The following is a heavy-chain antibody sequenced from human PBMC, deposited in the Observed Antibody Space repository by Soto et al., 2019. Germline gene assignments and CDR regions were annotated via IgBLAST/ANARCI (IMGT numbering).Heavy chain of an antibody. CDR1: GGTFSSYA. CDR2: IIPIFGTA. CDR3: ARGRVDYYYDSSGYYSRFDY. D-gene: IGHD3-22*01. J-gene: IGHJ4*02. Sequence: ASVKVSCKASGGTFSSYAISWVRQAPGQGLEWMGGIIPIFGTANYAQKFQGRVTITADESTSTAYMELSSLRSEDTAVYYCARGRVDYYYDSSGYYSRFDYWGQGTLVTVSS. V-gene: IGHV1-69*13.